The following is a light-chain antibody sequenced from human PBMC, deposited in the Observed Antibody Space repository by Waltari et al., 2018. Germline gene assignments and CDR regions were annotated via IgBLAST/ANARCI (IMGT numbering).Light chain of an antibody. Sequence: EIVMTQSPATLSVPPGERATLSCRASQSVSSNLAWYQQKPGQAPRLLIYGASTRATGIPAGLSGSGSGTEFTLTISSLQSEDFAVYYCQQYKNWPWTFGLGTKVEIK. J-gene: IGKJ1*01. CDR1: QSVSSN. V-gene: IGKV3-15*01. CDR3: QQYKNWPWT. CDR2: GAS.